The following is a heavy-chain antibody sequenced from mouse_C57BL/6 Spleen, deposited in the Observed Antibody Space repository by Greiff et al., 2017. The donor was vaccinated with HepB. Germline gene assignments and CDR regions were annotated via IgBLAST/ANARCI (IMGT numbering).Heavy chain of an antibody. D-gene: IGHD3-2*02. Sequence: DVKLVESGGGLVKPGGSLKLSCAASGFTFSSYAMSWVRQTPEKRLEWVATISDGGSYTYYPDNVKGRFTISRDNAKNNLYLQMSHLKSEDTAMYYCARRDSSGDYFDYWGQGTTLTVSS. CDR3: ARRDSSGDYFDY. J-gene: IGHJ2*01. CDR1: GFTFSSYA. CDR2: ISDGGSYT. V-gene: IGHV5-4*03.